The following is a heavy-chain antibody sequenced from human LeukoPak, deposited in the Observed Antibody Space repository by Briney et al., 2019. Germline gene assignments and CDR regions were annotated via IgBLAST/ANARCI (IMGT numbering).Heavy chain of an antibody. CDR1: GFTFSTYG. V-gene: IGHV3-33*01. CDR3: ARDLVIAAAGTKFYYYYGMDV. Sequence: GSLRLSCAASGFTFSTYGMHWVRQAPGKGLEWVAVIWYDGSNKYYADSVKGRFTISRDNSKDTLYLQVNSLRAEDTAVYYCARDLVIAAAGTKFYYYYGMDVWGKGTTVTVSP. J-gene: IGHJ6*04. CDR2: IWYDGSNK. D-gene: IGHD6-13*01.